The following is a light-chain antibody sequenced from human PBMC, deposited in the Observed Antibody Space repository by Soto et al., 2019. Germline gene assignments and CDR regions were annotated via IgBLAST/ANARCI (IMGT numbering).Light chain of an antibody. CDR2: KAS. Sequence: DIQMTQSPSTLSASVGDRVTITCRASQSVDTCLAWYQQKPGKAPHLLIYKASSLETVVPSRFSGSGSVTEFTLTISSMHPDDFATYYCQQFYRYPWTFGQGTKVEIK. V-gene: IGKV1-5*03. CDR3: QQFYRYPWT. CDR1: QSVDTC. J-gene: IGKJ1*01.